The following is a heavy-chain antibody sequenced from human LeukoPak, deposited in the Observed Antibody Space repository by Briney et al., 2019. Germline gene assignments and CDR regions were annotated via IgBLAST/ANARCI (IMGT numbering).Heavy chain of an antibody. CDR2: ISGSGGST. CDR3: ARQADSSGYEGFDY. J-gene: IGHJ4*02. Sequence: GGSLRLSCAASGFTFSSYTMSWVRQAPGKGLEWVSAISGSGGSTYYADSVKGRFTISRDNSKNTLCLQMNSLRAEDTAVYYCARQADSSGYEGFDYWGQGTLVTVSS. D-gene: IGHD3-22*01. V-gene: IGHV3-23*01. CDR1: GFTFSSYT.